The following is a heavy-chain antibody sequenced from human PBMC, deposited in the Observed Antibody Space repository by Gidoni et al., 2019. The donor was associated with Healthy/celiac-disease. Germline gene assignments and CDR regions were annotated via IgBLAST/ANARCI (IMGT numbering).Heavy chain of an antibody. CDR3: ASTYYYDSSGYYFDY. Sequence: SGSTNYNPSLKSRVTISVDTSKNQFSLKLSSVTAADTAVYYCASTYYYDSSGYYFDYWGQGTLVTVSS. CDR2: SGST. V-gene: IGHV4-59*01. D-gene: IGHD3-22*01. J-gene: IGHJ4*02.